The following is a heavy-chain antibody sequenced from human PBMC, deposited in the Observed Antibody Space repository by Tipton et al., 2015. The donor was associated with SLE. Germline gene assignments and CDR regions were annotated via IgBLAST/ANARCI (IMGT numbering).Heavy chain of an antibody. V-gene: IGHV3-64*01. J-gene: IGHJ4*02. D-gene: IGHD5-24*01. Sequence: SLRLSCAASGFTFSSYAMHWVRQAPGKGLEYVSAISSNGGSTYYANSVKGRFTISRDNSKNTLYLQMGSLRAEDMAVYYCASELGLQTNYWGQGTLVTVSS. CDR2: ISSNGGST. CDR3: ASELGLQTNY. CDR1: GFTFSSYA.